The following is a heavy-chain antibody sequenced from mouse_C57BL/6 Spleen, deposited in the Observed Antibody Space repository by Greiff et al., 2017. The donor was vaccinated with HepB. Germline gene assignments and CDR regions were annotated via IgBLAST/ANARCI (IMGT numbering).Heavy chain of an antibody. D-gene: IGHD1-1*01. CDR3: ARYYEYYFDY. Sequence: VQLKESGPGLVKPSQSLSLTCSVTGYSITSGYYWNWIRQFPGNKLEWMGYISYDGSNNYNPSLKNRISITRDTSKNQFFLKLNSVTTEDTATYYCARYYEYYFDYWGQGTTLTVSS. CDR2: ISYDGSN. J-gene: IGHJ2*01. CDR1: GYSITSGYY. V-gene: IGHV3-6*01.